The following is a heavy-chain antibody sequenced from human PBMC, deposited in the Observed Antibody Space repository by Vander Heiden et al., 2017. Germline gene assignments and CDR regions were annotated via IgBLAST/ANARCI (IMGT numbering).Heavy chain of an antibody. CDR2: INPSGGST. J-gene: IGHJ3*02. Sequence: QVQLVQSGAEVKKPGASVKVSCKASGYTFTSYYMHWVRQAPGQGLEWMGIINPSGGSTSYAQKFQGRVTMTRDTSTSTVYMELSSLRSEDTAVYYCARDQAPVLVSGSLGTAFDIWGQGTMVTVSS. D-gene: IGHD3-10*01. CDR3: ARDQAPVLVSGSLGTAFDI. V-gene: IGHV1-46*01. CDR1: GYTFTSYY.